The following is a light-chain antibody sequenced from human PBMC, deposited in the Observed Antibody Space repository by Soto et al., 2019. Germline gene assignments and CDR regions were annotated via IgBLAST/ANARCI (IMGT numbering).Light chain of an antibody. J-gene: IGKJ1*01. CDR1: QTISSW. CDR2: GAS. CDR3: QESFFTLGT. V-gene: IGKV1-5*01. Sequence: DIQMTQSPSSLSGSVGDRVTITCRASQTISSWLAWYQQKPGKAPKLLIFGASNLHIGVPSRFSGSGSGTEFTLTINNLQREDFATYYCQESFFTLGTFGRGTKVDI.